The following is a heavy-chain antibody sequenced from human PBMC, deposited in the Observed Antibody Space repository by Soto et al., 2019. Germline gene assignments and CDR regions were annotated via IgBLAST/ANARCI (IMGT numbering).Heavy chain of an antibody. CDR1: GGSISSYY. V-gene: IGHV4-59*01. CDR3: ARAGPPVTTRDYYYYYGMDV. Sequence: SETLSLTCTVSGGSISSYYWSWIRQPPGKGLEWIGYIYYSGSTNYNPSLKSRVTISVDTSKNQFSLKLSSVTAADTAVYYCARAGPPVTTRDYYYYYGMDVWGQGTTVTVSS. CDR2: IYYSGST. D-gene: IGHD4-17*01. J-gene: IGHJ6*02.